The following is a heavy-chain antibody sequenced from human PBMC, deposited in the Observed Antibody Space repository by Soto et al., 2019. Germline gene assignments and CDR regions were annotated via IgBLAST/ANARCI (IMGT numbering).Heavy chain of an antibody. Sequence: QVQLVQSGAEVKKPGSSVKVSCKASGGTFSSYTISWVRQAPGQGLEWMGGIIPIFGTVNYAQKFQGRVTITAAESTSTANMELSRLSTEDTAVYYCASCLVTTYYYDSGMHRWGQGTTVTVSS. CDR3: ASCLVTTYYYDSGMHR. CDR2: IIPIFGTV. D-gene: IGHD4-17*01. CDR1: GGTFSSYT. V-gene: IGHV1-69*12. J-gene: IGHJ6*02.